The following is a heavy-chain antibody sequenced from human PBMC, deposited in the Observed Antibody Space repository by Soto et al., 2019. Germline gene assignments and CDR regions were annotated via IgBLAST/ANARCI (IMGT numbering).Heavy chain of an antibody. CDR3: AREDDYGYRYINYGLDV. J-gene: IGHJ6*02. D-gene: IGHD4-17*01. V-gene: IGHV3-30-3*01. CDR2: ISFDATKK. Sequence: PGGSLRLSCAAAGFTFNIYALHWVRQAPGKGLEWVAVISFDATKKYYSDSVKGRFTISRDNMKNTLYLQMNNLRVEDAALYFCAREDDYGYRYINYGLDVWGQGTTVTVSS. CDR1: GFTFNIYA.